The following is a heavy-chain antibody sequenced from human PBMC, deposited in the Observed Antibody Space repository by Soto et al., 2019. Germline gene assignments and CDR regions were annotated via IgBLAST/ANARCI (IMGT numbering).Heavy chain of an antibody. D-gene: IGHD2-2*01. Sequence: SETLSLTCTVSGGSISSYYWSWIRQPPGKGLEWIGYIYYSGSTNYNPSHKSRVTISVDTSKNQFSLKLSSVTAADTAVYYCARASPGYQLPNYYYYYMDVWGKGTTVTVSS. CDR3: ARASPGYQLPNYYYYYMDV. CDR1: GGSISSYY. CDR2: IYYSGST. V-gene: IGHV4-59*01. J-gene: IGHJ6*03.